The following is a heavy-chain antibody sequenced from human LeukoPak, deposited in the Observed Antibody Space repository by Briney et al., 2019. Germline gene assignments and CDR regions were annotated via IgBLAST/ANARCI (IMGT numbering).Heavy chain of an antibody. D-gene: IGHD3-3*01. CDR3: ARVIADFWSGYPTTNWFDP. Sequence: SQTLSLTCAVSGGSISSGGYSWSWIRQPPGKGLEWIGYIYHSGSTYYNPSLKSRVTISVDRSKNQFSLKLSSVTAADTAVYYCARVIADFWSGYPTTNWFDPWGQETLVTVSS. CDR2: IYHSGST. J-gene: IGHJ5*02. V-gene: IGHV4-30-2*01. CDR1: GGSISSGGYS.